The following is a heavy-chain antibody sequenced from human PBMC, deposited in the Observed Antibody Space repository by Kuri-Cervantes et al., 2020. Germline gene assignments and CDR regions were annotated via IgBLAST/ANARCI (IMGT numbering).Heavy chain of an antibody. CDR2: ISWNSGSI. J-gene: IGHJ4*02. D-gene: IGHD6-19*01. CDR1: GFTFSSYW. CDR3: ARGYSSGWYENYFDY. Sequence: GESLKISCAASGFTFSSYWMSWVRQAPGKGLEWVSGISWNSGSIGYADSVKGRFTISRDNAKNSLYLQMNSLRAEDTAVYYCARGYSSGWYENYFDYWGQGTLVTVSS. V-gene: IGHV3-20*04.